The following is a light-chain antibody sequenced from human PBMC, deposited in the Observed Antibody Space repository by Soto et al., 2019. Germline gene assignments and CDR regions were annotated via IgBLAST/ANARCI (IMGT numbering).Light chain of an antibody. J-gene: IGKJ5*01. CDR1: QSVGSNY. Sequence: EIVLTQSPGTLSLSPGERATLSCRASQSVGSNYLAWYQQTPGQAPRLLIHGASTRATGITDRFSGSGSGTDFTFTLSRMESEDSAVYYCHQYASSPLTFGQGTRLEIK. V-gene: IGKV3-20*01. CDR3: HQYASSPLT. CDR2: GAS.